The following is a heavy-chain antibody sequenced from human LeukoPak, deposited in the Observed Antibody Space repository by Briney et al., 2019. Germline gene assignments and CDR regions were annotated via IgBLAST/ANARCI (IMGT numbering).Heavy chain of an antibody. J-gene: IGHJ4*02. CDR2: ISSSSSYI. D-gene: IGHD1-26*01. CDR3: ARDHRGSYGTYDY. V-gene: IGHV3-21*01. Sequence: PGGSLRLSCAASGFTFSSYSMNWVRQAPGKGLEWVSSISSSSSYIYYADSVKGRFTISRDNAKNSLYLQMNSLRAEDTAVYYCARDHRGSYGTYDYWGQGTLVTVSS. CDR1: GFTFSSYS.